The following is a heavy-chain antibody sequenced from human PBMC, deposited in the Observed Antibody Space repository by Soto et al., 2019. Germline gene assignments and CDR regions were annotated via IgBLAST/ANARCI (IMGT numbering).Heavy chain of an antibody. D-gene: IGHD6-19*01. CDR1: GYTFTGYY. J-gene: IGHJ3*02. CDR2: INPNSGGT. CDR3: ARLGSRTDNSSGWYYAFDI. Sequence: ASVKVSCKASGYTFTGYYMHWVRQAPGQGLEWMGWINPNSGGTNYAQKFQGWVTMTRDTSISTAYMELSRLRSDDTAVYYCARLGSRTDNSSGWYYAFDIWGQGTMVTVSS. V-gene: IGHV1-2*04.